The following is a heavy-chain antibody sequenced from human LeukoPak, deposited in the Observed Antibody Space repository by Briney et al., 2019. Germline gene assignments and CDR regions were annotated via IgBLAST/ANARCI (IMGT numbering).Heavy chain of an antibody. V-gene: IGHV3-53*01. Sequence: GGSLRLSRAASGFTVSSNYMSWVRQAPGKGLEWVSVIYSGGSTYYADSVQGRFTISRDNSKNTLYLQMNSLRAEDTAVYYCARGQYYYDSSGYFDYWGQGTLVTVSS. D-gene: IGHD3-22*01. J-gene: IGHJ4*02. CDR1: GFTVSSNY. CDR3: ARGQYYYDSSGYFDY. CDR2: IYSGGST.